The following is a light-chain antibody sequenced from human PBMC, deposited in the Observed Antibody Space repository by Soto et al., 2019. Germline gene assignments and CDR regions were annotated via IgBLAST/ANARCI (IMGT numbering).Light chain of an antibody. CDR2: STS. V-gene: IGLV7-43*01. J-gene: IGLJ3*02. CDR1: TGAVTSGYY. CDR3: LLYYGGTWV. Sequence: QTVVTQEPSVTVSPGGTVTLTCASSTGAVTSGYYPNWFQQKRGQPPRTLIYSTSNKQSWTPARFSGSLLGGKAALTLSGVQPEAEADYYCLLYYGGTWVLGGGTKVTVL.